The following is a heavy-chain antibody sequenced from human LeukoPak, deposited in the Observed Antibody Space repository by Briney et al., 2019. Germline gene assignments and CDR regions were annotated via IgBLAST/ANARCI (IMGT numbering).Heavy chain of an antibody. J-gene: IGHJ6*03. CDR2: ISGSGGST. CDR1: GFTFSSYA. CDR3: AKDTVKVTTIRRVPHYMDV. D-gene: IGHD5-12*01. Sequence: PGGSLRLSCAASGFTFSSYAMNWVRQAPGKGLEWVSSISGSGGSTYYADSVKGRFTISRDNSKNTLYLQMNSLRAEDTAVYYCAKDTVKVTTIRRVPHYMDVWGKGTTVTISS. V-gene: IGHV3-23*01.